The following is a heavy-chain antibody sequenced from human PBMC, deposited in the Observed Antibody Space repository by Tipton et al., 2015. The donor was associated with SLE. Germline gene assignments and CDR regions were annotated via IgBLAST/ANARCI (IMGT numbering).Heavy chain of an antibody. CDR1: GYTFSRSG. D-gene: IGHD6-25*01. Sequence: QLVQSGAEVKKPGASVKVSCKASGYTFSRSGVSWVRQAPGQGLEWLGWISAYNGNKRYAHNIQDRVTMTTDTSTTTAYMELRSLTSDDTAMYYCARDVPVTAAATLDYWGQGTLVTVSS. J-gene: IGHJ4*02. V-gene: IGHV1-18*01. CDR2: ISAYNGNK. CDR3: ARDVPVTAAATLDY.